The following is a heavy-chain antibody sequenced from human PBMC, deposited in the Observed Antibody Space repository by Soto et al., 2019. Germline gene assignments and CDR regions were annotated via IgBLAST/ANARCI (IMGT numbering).Heavy chain of an antibody. J-gene: IGHJ4*02. CDR3: ARGEKTLFSRGSPGL. CDR1: GGSISSGGYY. Sequence: SETLSLTCTVSGGSISSGGYYWSWIRQHPGKGLEWIGYIYYSGSTYYNPSLKSRVTISVDTSKNQFSLKLSSVTAADTAVYYCARGEKTLFSRGSPGLWGQGTLVTVSS. CDR2: IYYSGST. V-gene: IGHV4-31*03. D-gene: IGHD3-10*01.